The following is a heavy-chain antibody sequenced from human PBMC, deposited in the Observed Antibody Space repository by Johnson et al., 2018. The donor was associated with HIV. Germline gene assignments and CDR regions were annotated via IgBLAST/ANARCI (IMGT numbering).Heavy chain of an antibody. CDR1: GFTFSTYA. Sequence: QVQLVESGGGVVQPGRSLRLSCAASGFTFSTYAMHWVRQAPGNGLEWVAVISYDGSNKYYADSVKGRFTISRDNSKNTLYLQMTSLGPEDTAVYYCARAGWLEDDAFDIWGQGTMGTVSS. J-gene: IGHJ3*02. CDR3: ARAGWLEDDAFDI. V-gene: IGHV3-30*04. CDR2: ISYDGSNK. D-gene: IGHD3-22*01.